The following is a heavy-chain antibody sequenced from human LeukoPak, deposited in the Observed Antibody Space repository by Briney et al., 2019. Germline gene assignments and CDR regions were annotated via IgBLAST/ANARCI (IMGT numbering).Heavy chain of an antibody. J-gene: IGHJ4*02. Sequence: PGGSLRLSCAASGFTFSSYGMHWVRQAPGKGLEWVAAIWYDGSNKYYADSVEGRFTISRDNSKNTLYLQMNSLRAEDTAVYYCAKEAYIEMATITPDYWGQGTLVTVSS. V-gene: IGHV3-33*06. D-gene: IGHD5-24*01. CDR3: AKEAYIEMATITPDY. CDR2: IWYDGSNK. CDR1: GFTFSSYG.